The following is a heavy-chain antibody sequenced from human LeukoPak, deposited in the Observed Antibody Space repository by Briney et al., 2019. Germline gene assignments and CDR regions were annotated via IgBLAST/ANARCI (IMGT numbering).Heavy chain of an antibody. D-gene: IGHD2-2*01. J-gene: IGHJ5*02. CDR2: IYYSGST. V-gene: IGHV4-39*01. CDR3: ARNLYCSSTSCPNWFDP. CDR1: GGSISSSSYY. Sequence: SETLSLTCTVSGGSISSSSYYWGWVRQPPGKGLEWIGSIYYSGSTYYNPSLKSRVTISVDTSKNQFSLKLSSVTAADTAVYYCARNLYCSSTSCPNWFDPWGQGTLVTVSS.